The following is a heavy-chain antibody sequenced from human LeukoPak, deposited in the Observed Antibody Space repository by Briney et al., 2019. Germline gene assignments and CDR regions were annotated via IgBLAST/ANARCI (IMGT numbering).Heavy chain of an antibody. CDR1: GGSFSGYY. CDR3: ARIAAAGIQYWFDP. D-gene: IGHD6-13*01. J-gene: IGHJ5*02. Sequence: SETLSLTCAVYGGSFSGYYWSWIRQPPGKGLEWIGEINHSGSTNYNPSLKSRVTISVDTSKNQFSLKLSSVTAADTAVYYCARIAAAGIQYWFDPWGQGTLVTVSS. V-gene: IGHV4-34*01. CDR2: INHSGST.